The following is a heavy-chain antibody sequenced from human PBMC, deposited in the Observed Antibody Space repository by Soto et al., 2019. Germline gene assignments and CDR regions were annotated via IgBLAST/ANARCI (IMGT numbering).Heavy chain of an antibody. CDR2: MNPNSGNT. J-gene: IGHJ4*02. D-gene: IGHD3-16*01. Sequence: QVQLVQSGAEVKKPGASVKVSCKASGYTFTSYDINWVRQATGQGLEWMGWMNPNSGNTGYAQKFQGGGTMTRNTPITTVDMELSSPRSEDTAVYYCARERSLGADYWGQGTLVTVSS. CDR3: ARERSLGADY. V-gene: IGHV1-8*01. CDR1: GYTFTSYD.